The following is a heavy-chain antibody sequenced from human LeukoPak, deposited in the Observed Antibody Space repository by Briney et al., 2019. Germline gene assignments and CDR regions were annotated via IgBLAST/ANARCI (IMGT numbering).Heavy chain of an antibody. V-gene: IGHV3-15*01. J-gene: IGHJ6*03. CDR3: XTXLIXIFGVAHYMDV. CDR2: IKSKTDGGTT. CDR1: GFTFSNAW. Sequence: NPGGSLRLSCAASGFTFSNAWMSWVRQAPGKGLEWVGRIKSKTDGGTTDYAAPVKGRFTISRDDSKNTLYLQMNSLKTEETAGYYXXTXLIXIFGVAHYMDVWGKGTTVTVSS. D-gene: IGHD3-3*01.